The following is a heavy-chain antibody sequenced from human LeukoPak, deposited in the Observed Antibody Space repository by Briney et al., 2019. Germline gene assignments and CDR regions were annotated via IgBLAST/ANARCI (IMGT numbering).Heavy chain of an antibody. CDR2: INAGNGYT. CDR3: ASNSGRYSSSWPPLYN. V-gene: IGHV1-3*03. D-gene: IGHD6-13*01. Sequence: ASAKVSCKASGYTFTSYAMHWVRQAPGQRLEWMGWINAGNGYTKYSQEFQGRVTITRDTSASTAYMELSSLRSEDMAVYYCASNSGRYSSSWPPLYNWGQGTLVTVSS. CDR1: GYTFTSYA. J-gene: IGHJ4*02.